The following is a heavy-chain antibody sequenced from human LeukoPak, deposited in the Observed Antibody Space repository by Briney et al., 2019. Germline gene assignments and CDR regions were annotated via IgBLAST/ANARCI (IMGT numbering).Heavy chain of an antibody. CDR3: ARDAGYVRLDF. CDR1: GFTFSTYT. D-gene: IGHD5-18*01. Sequence: GGSLRLSCAASGFTFSTYTMHWVRQAPGKGLEYVSSISGNGGSREYANSVKGRFTTSRDNSRNTLYLQMGSLRAEDMAVYYCARDAGYVRLDFWGQGTLATVSS. J-gene: IGHJ4*02. V-gene: IGHV3-64*01. CDR2: ISGNGGSR.